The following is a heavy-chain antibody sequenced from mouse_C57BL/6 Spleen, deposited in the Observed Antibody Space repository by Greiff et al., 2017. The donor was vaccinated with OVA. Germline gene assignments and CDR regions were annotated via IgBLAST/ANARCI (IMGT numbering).Heavy chain of an antibody. D-gene: IGHD1-1*01. CDR1: GYTFTSYW. CDR3: APLLLRYWYFDV. Sequence: VQLQQPGAELVRPGTSVTLSCKASGYTFTSYWMHWVKQRPGQGLEWIGVIDPSDSYTNSNQKFKGKATLTVDTSSSTAYMQLSSLTSEDSAVYYCAPLLLRYWYFDVWGTGTTVTVSS. V-gene: IGHV1-59*01. CDR2: IDPSDSYT. J-gene: IGHJ1*03.